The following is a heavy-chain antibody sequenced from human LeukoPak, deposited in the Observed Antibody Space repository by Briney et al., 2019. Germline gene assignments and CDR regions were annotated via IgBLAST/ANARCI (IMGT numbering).Heavy chain of an antibody. Sequence: ASVKVSCKVSGYTLTELSMHWARQAPGKGLEWMGGFDPEDGETIYAQKFQGRVTMTEDTSTDTAYMELSSLRSEDTAVYYCATAFSLFSSGYYFDYWGQGTLVTVSS. CDR3: ATAFSLFSSGYYFDY. CDR2: FDPEDGET. D-gene: IGHD3-22*01. V-gene: IGHV1-24*01. CDR1: GYTLTELS. J-gene: IGHJ4*02.